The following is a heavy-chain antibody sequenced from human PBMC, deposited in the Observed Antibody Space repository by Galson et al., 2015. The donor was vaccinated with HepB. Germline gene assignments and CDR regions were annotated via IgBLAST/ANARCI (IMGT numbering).Heavy chain of an antibody. Sequence: QSGAEVKKPGESLRISCEGSGYNFGYYWIGWVRQMPGKGLEWMGIIWPGGSETRYSPSFQGQVAISVDKSTNTAYLEWSRLKASDTGMYYCARGDYLDGGGHCGGRAPSWGQGILVTVSS. CDR1: GYNFGYYW. J-gene: IGHJ4*02. CDR2: IWPGGSET. V-gene: IGHV5-51*01. D-gene: IGHD2-21*01. CDR3: ARGDYLDGGGHCGGRAPS.